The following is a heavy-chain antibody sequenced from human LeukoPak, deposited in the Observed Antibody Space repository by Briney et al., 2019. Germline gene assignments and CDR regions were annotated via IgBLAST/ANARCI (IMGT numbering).Heavy chain of an antibody. V-gene: IGHV3-7*01. Sequence: GGFLRLSCSASGFTFSTYWMSWVRQAPGKGLEWVANMRRDGNEIYYLDSVRGRFTISRDNAKNSLYLQMNSLRAEDTAVYYCARTAYYYDSSGYDDAFDIWGQGTMVTVSS. CDR1: GFTFSTYW. CDR2: MRRDGNEI. D-gene: IGHD3-22*01. CDR3: ARTAYYYDSSGYDDAFDI. J-gene: IGHJ3*02.